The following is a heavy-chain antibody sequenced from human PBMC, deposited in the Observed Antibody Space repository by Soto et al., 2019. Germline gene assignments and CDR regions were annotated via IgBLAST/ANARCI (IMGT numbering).Heavy chain of an antibody. D-gene: IGHD3-9*01. CDR2: IYYTGSA. V-gene: IGHV4-59*01. CDR3: ASYAILAGHCDKFSY. CDR1: GGSMSSYY. Sequence: PSETLSLTCTVSGGSMSSYYWSWIRQAPGRGLEWIGYIYYTGSANYNPSLNSRVTISLDTFNNQFSLKLTSVTAADTAVYYCASYAILAGHCDKFSYCGRGSLVT. J-gene: IGHJ1*01.